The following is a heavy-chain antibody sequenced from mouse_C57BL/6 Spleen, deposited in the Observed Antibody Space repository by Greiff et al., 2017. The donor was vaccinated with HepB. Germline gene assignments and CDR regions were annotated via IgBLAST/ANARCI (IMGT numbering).Heavy chain of an antibody. CDR2: IDPENGDT. V-gene: IGHV14-4*01. Sequence: EVQLQQSGAELVRPGASVKLSCTASGFNIKDDYMHWVKQRPEQGLEWIGWIDPENGDTEYASKFQGKATITADTSSNTAYLQLSSLTSEDTAVYYCTTTGYYGYIDVWGTGTTVTVSS. D-gene: IGHD2-2*01. CDR1: GFNIKDDY. CDR3: TTTGYYGYIDV. J-gene: IGHJ1*03.